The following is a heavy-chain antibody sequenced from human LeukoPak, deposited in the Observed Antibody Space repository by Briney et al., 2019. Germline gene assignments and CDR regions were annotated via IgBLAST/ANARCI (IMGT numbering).Heavy chain of an antibody. CDR1: GGSISSHY. D-gene: IGHD2-2*01. CDR2: IYYSGST. J-gene: IGHJ6*03. Sequence: SETLSLTCTVSGGSISSHYWSWIRQPPGKGLEWIGYIYYSGSTNYNPSHKSRVTISVDTSKNQFSLKLSSVTAADTAVYYCAREAGYCSSTSCYHGYMDVWGKGTTVTVSS. CDR3: AREAGYCSSTSCYHGYMDV. V-gene: IGHV4-59*11.